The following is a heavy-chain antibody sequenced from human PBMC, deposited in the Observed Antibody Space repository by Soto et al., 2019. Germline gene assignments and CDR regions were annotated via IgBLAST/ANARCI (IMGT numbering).Heavy chain of an antibody. CDR1: GFTFSSYA. CDR2: ISGSGGST. CDR3: AKAPPTYDFPYYFDS. Sequence: GGSLRLSCAASGFTFSSYAMSWVRQAPGKGLEWVSAISGSGGSTYYADSVKGRFTISRDNFKDTLFLQMNSLRAEDTAVYYCAKAPPTYDFPYYFDSWGQGTLVTVSS. V-gene: IGHV3-23*01. D-gene: IGHD3-3*01. J-gene: IGHJ4*02.